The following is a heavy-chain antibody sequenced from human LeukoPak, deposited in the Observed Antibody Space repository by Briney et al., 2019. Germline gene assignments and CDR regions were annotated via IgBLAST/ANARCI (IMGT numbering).Heavy chain of an antibody. CDR1: GFTFSSYG. J-gene: IGHJ4*02. CDR2: ISYDGSNK. Sequence: GRSLRLSCAASGFTFSSYGMHWVRQAPGKGLEWVAVISYDGSNKYYADSVKGRFTISRDNSKNTLYLQMNSLRAEDTAVYYCARTYGDYLDYWGQGTLVTVSS. V-gene: IGHV3-30*03. CDR3: ARTYGDYLDY. D-gene: IGHD4-17*01.